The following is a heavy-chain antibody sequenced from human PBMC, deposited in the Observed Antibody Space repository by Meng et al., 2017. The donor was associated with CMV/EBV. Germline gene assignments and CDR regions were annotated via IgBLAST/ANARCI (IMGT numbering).Heavy chain of an antibody. J-gene: IGHJ5*02. CDR3: TRHQSAGYSSFNWFDP. D-gene: IGHD6-13*01. Sequence: ESLKISCAASGFTFSGSAVHWVRQASGKGLEWVGRVRSKANSYATAYAASVKGRFTISRDDSKNTAYLQMNSLKTEDTAVYYCTRHQSAGYSSFNWFDPWGQGTLVTVSS. V-gene: IGHV3-73*01. CDR1: GFTFSGSA. CDR2: VRSKANSYAT.